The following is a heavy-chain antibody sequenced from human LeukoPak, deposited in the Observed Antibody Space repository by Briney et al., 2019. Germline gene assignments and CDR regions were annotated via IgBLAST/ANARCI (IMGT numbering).Heavy chain of an antibody. CDR3: AKMGPGSSYYDSSDFDY. Sequence: PGESLRLSCVASGFTFTDFAMSWIRQAPGEGLEWVAAISGYGYNTHYADSLKGRFTISRDSSRNTLYLQMNSLRAEDTAIYYCAKMGPGSSYYDSSDFDYWGQGTLVTVSS. CDR2: ISGYGYNT. D-gene: IGHD3-22*01. V-gene: IGHV3-23*01. J-gene: IGHJ4*02. CDR1: GFTFTDFA.